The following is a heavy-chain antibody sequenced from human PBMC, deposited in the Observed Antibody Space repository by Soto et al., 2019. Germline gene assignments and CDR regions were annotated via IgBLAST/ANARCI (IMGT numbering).Heavy chain of an antibody. Sequence: ASETLSLTCAVSGYVITDGYHWGWIRQPPVKELEWIGTISHSGDTYYNPSLKSRVTISIDTAKNNLSMILSSVTAADTATYYCTRIYCTTTSCFINGMDVWGQGPTVTVSS. J-gene: IGHJ6*02. D-gene: IGHD2-2*01. CDR1: GYVITDGYH. CDR3: TRIYCTTTSCFINGMDV. CDR2: ISHSGDT. V-gene: IGHV4-38-2*01.